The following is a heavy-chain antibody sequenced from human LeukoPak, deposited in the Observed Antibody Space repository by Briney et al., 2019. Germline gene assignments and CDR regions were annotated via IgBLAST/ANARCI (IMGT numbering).Heavy chain of an antibody. CDR1: GFTFSNYW. D-gene: IGHD1-26*01. CDR2: INSDGSST. Sequence: QSGGSLRLSCAASGFTFSNYWMHWVRQAPGKGLVCVSRINSDGSSTSYADSVKGRFTISRDNAKNTLYLQMNSLRAEDTAVYYCARDRGVGAITERFDYWGQGILVTVSS. CDR3: ARDRGVGAITERFDY. V-gene: IGHV3-74*01. J-gene: IGHJ4*02.